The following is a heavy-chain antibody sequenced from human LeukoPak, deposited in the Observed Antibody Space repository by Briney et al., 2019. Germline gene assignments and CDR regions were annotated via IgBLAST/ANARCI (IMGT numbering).Heavy chain of an antibody. CDR1: GYTFTSYD. J-gene: IGHJ5*02. CDR3: ARALLAWEWLLHP. CDR2: MNPNSGNT. V-gene: IGHV1-8*03. D-gene: IGHD3-3*01. Sequence: GASVKVSCKASGYTFTSYDINWVRQATGQGPEWMGWMNPNSGNTGCAQKFQGRVTITRNTSISTAYMELSSLRSEDTAVYYCARALLAWEWLLHPWGQGTLVTVSS.